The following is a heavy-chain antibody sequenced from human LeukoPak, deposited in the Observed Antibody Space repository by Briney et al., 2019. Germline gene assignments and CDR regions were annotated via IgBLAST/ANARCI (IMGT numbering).Heavy chain of an antibody. CDR2: ISAWNGNT. CDR1: GYTFMSYG. Sequence: ASVKVSCKASGYTFMSYGIRWVRQAPGQGLEWMGWISAWNGNTNYAQRFHDRVTMTTDTSTNTAYMEVMSLRSDDTAVYYCARDGSSGYYHAVDYWGQGTLVTVSS. D-gene: IGHD3-22*01. J-gene: IGHJ4*02. V-gene: IGHV1-18*01. CDR3: ARDGSSGYYHAVDY.